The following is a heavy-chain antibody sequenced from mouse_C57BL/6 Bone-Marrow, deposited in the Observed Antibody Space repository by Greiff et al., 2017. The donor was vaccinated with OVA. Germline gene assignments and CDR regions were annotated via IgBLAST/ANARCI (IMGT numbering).Heavy chain of an antibody. CDR1: EYEFPSHD. CDR2: INSDGGST. V-gene: IGHV5-2*01. J-gene: IGHJ4*01. CDR3: ASIVTTLYAMDY. Sequence: EVKLVESGGGLVQPGESLKLSCESNEYEFPSHDMSWVRKTPEKRLELVAAINSDGGSTYYPDTMERRFIISRDNTKKTLYLQMSSLRSEDTALYYCASIVTTLYAMDYWGQGTSVTVSS. D-gene: IGHD2-5*01.